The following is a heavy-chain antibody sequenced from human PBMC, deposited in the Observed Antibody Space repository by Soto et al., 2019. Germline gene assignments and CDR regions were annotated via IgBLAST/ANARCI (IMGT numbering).Heavy chain of an antibody. J-gene: IGHJ3*02. Sequence: QVQLQESGPGLVKPSETLSLTCTVSGGSVSSGSYYWSWIRQPPGKGLEGIGDSYYSGSTNYNPSLKSRATISVDTAKNQLPLTLSAVTAADTAVYYCERGIGDIVVLPAAIIREYAFDIWGQGTMVTVSS. V-gene: IGHV4-61*01. CDR3: ERGIGDIVVLPAAIIREYAFDI. D-gene: IGHD2-2*01. CDR1: GGSVSSGSYY. CDR2: SYYSGST.